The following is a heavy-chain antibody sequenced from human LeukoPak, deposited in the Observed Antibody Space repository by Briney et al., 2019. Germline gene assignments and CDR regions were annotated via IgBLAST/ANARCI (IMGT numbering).Heavy chain of an antibody. CDR2: INSDGSST. Sequence: PGGSLRLSCAASGFTFSSYWLHWVRQAPGKGLVWVSRINSDGSSTSYADSVKGRFTISRDNAKNTLYLQMNSLRAEDTAVYYCARDIGYYYGSGSFNWFDPWGQGTLATVSS. CDR1: GFTFSSYW. D-gene: IGHD3-10*01. J-gene: IGHJ5*02. CDR3: ARDIGYYYGSGSFNWFDP. V-gene: IGHV3-74*01.